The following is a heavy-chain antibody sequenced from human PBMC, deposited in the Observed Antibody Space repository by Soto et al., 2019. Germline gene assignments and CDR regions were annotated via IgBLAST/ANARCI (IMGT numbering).Heavy chain of an antibody. CDR2: ISGSGGST. CDR3: AKDADYDFWSGYTY. CDR1: VFTFSSYA. D-gene: IGHD3-3*01. J-gene: IGHJ4*02. Sequence: PGGSLRLSCAASVFTFSSYAMSWVRQAPGKGLEWVSAISGSGGSTYYADSVKGRFTISRDNSKNTLYLQMNSLRAEDTAVYYCAKDADYDFWSGYTYWGQGTLVTVSS. V-gene: IGHV3-23*01.